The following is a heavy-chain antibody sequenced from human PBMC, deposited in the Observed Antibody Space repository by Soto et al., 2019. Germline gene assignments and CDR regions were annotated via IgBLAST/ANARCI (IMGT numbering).Heavy chain of an antibody. CDR3: AKDYGSYYDYYYYGMDV. V-gene: IGHV3-30*18. J-gene: IGHJ6*02. D-gene: IGHD1-26*01. CDR2: ISYDGSNK. CDR1: GFTFSSYG. Sequence: PGGSLRLSCAASGFTFSSYGMHWVRQAPGKGLEWVAVISYDGSNKYYADSVKGRFTISRDNSKNTLYLQMNSLRAEDTAVYYCAKDYGSYYDYYYYGMDVWGQGTTVTVSS.